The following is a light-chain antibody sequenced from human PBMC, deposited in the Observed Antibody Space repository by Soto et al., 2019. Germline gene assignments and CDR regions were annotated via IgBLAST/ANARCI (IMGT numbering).Light chain of an antibody. J-gene: IGKJ1*01. Sequence: DIQMPQSPSSLSASVGDRVTITCRATQGISNYLAWYQQKPGKVPKLLIYAASTWQSGVPSRFSGIGSGTDFTLTISSLQPEDVATYYCQNYDSALGTFGQGTKVEIK. CDR1: QGISNY. CDR3: QNYDSALGT. CDR2: AAS. V-gene: IGKV1-27*01.